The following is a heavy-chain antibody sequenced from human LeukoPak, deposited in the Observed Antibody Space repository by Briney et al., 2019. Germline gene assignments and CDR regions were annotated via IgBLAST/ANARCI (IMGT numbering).Heavy chain of an antibody. Sequence: TGGSLRLSCAASGFTFSSHGMHWVRQAPGKGLEWVAVIWYDGSNKYYADSVKGRFTISRDNSKNTLYLQMNSLRAEDTAEYYCATCVGNGRHCNNRVGGYWGQGTLVTVSS. D-gene: IGHD2-8*01. CDR1: GFTFSSHG. V-gene: IGHV3-33*01. J-gene: IGHJ4*02. CDR2: IWYDGSNK. CDR3: ATCVGNGRHCNNRVGGY.